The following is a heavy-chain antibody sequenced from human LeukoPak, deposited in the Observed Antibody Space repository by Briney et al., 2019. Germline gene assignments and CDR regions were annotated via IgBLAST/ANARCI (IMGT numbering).Heavy chain of an antibody. D-gene: IGHD2-2*01. J-gene: IGHJ3*02. CDR3: ARFGSVVVPAARRGRAFDI. CDR1: GFTFSSYA. CDR2: ISYDGSNK. V-gene: IGHV3-30*04. Sequence: PGRSLRLSCAASGFTFSSYAMHWVRQAPGKGLEWVAVISYDGSNKYYADSVKGRFTISRDNSKNTLYLQMNSLRAEDTAVYYCARFGSVVVPAARRGRAFDIWGQGKRVPGSS.